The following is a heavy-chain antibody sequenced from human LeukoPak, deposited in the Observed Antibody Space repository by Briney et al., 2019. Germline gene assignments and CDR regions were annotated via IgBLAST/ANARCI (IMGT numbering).Heavy chain of an antibody. D-gene: IGHD5-24*01. CDR3: ARDFPQAGYNLGGLGMDV. J-gene: IGHJ6*02. V-gene: IGHV4-59*01. CDR1: GGSFSGYY. Sequence: SETLSLTCAVYGGSFSGYYWSWIRQPPGKGLEWIGYIYYSGSTNYNPSLKSRVTISVDTSKNQFSLKPSSVTAADTAVYYCARDFPQAGYNLGGLGMDVWGQGTTVTVSS. CDR2: IYYSGST.